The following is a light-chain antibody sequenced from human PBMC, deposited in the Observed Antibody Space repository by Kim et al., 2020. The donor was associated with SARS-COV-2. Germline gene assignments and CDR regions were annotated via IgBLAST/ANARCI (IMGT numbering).Light chain of an antibody. V-gene: IGLV1-47*01. CDR2: RNY. Sequence: GQRVTISCSGSSSNIGSNSVYWYQQLPGTAPKLLIFRNYQRPSGVPDRFSGSKSGTSASLAISGLRSEDEADYYCAAWDDSLSGWVFGGGTKVTVL. CDR1: SSNIGSNS. CDR3: AAWDDSLSGWV. J-gene: IGLJ3*02.